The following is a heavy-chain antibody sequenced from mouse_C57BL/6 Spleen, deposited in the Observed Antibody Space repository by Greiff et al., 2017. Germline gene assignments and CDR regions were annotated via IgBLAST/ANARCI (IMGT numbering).Heavy chain of an antibody. V-gene: IGHV1-52*01. J-gene: IGHJ2*01. CDR3: ARVYDGYNFDY. Sequence: QVQLQQPGAELVRPGSSVKLSCKASGYTFTSYWMHWVKQRPIQGLEWIGNIDPSDSETHYNQKFKDKATLTVDKSSSTAYMQLSSLTSEDSAVYYCARVYDGYNFDYWGQGTTLTVSS. D-gene: IGHD2-3*01. CDR1: GYTFTSYW. CDR2: IDPSDSET.